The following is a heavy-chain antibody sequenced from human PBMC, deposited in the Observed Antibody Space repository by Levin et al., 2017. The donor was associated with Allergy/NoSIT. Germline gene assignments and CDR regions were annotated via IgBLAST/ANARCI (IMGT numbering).Heavy chain of an antibody. D-gene: IGHD3-22*01. CDR3: ARVGSSGPLVVYYGMDV. CDR1: GYTFTGYY. CDR2: INPNSGGT. J-gene: IGHJ6*02. Sequence: ASVKVSCKASGYTFTGYYMHWVRQAPGQGLEWMGWINPNSGGTNYAQKFQGRVTMTRDTSISTAYMELSRLRSDDTAVYYCARVGSSGPLVVYYGMDVWGQGTTVTVSS. V-gene: IGHV1-2*02.